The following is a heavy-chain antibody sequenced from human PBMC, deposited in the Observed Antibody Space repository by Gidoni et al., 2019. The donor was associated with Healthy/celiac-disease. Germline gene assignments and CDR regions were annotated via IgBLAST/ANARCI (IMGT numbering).Heavy chain of an antibody. CDR3: AKAPGTYYDFWSGYYPYFDY. D-gene: IGHD3-3*01. V-gene: IGHV3-23*01. CDR1: GFTFSSSA. CDR2: ISGSGGST. J-gene: IGHJ4*02. Sequence: EVQLLESGGGLVQPGGSLRLSCAASGFTFSSSAMRWVRQAPGKGLECVSAISGSGGSTYYADSVKGRFTISRDNSKNTLYLQMNSLRAEDTAVYYCAKAPGTYYDFWSGYYPYFDYWGQGTLVTVSS.